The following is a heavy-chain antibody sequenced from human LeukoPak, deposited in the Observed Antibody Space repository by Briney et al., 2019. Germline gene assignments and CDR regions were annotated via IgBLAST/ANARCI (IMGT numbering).Heavy chain of an antibody. V-gene: IGHV3-30*04. CDR3: ARVLAAAGIAPY. Sequence: GGSLGLSCAASGFTFSSYAMHWVRQAPGKGLEWVAVISYDGSNKYYADSVKGRFTISRDNSKNTLYLQMNSLRAEDTAVYYCARVLAAAGIAPYWGQGTLVTVSS. CDR2: ISYDGSNK. D-gene: IGHD6-13*01. CDR1: GFTFSSYA. J-gene: IGHJ4*02.